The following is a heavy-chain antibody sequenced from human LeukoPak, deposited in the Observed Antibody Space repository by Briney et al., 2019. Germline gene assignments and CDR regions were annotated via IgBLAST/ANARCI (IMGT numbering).Heavy chain of an antibody. CDR1: GFTFSTYA. V-gene: IGHV3-23*01. CDR2: IIGSSAIT. Sequence: GGSLRLSCAASGFTFSTYAMNWVRQAPGKGLEWVSVIIGSSAITYYADSVKGRFTISRDNSKNTLYLQMNSLKTEDTAVYFCARVSASGSYAFDYWGQGTLVTVSS. D-gene: IGHD3-10*01. CDR3: ARVSASGSYAFDY. J-gene: IGHJ4*02.